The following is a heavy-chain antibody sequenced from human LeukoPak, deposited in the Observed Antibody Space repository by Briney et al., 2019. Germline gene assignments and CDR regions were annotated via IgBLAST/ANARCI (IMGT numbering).Heavy chain of an antibody. CDR3: ARGHTAMVPFDP. V-gene: IGHV1-8*01. CDR2: MNPNSGNT. CDR1: GYTFTSYD. Sequence: ASVKVSCEASGYTFTSYDINWVRQATGQGLEWMGWMNPNSGNTGYAQKFQGRVTMTRNTSISTAYMELSSLRSEDTAVYYCARGHTAMVPFDPWGQGTLVTVSS. J-gene: IGHJ5*02. D-gene: IGHD5-18*01.